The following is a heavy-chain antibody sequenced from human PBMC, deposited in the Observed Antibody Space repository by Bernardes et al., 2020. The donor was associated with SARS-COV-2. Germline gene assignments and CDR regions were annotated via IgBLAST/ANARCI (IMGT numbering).Heavy chain of an antibody. CDR2: ISGSGGST. D-gene: IGHD1-1*01. CDR3: AKCVQGYYAMDV. Sequence: GGSLRLSCTASGITFRSHAMSWVRKAPGKGLEWVSGISGSGGSTYYADSVKGRFTISRDNSNNTLYLQMNSLRAEDTTVYYCAKCVQGYYAMDVWGQGTTVTVSS. CDR1: GITFRSHA. V-gene: IGHV3-23*01. J-gene: IGHJ6*02.